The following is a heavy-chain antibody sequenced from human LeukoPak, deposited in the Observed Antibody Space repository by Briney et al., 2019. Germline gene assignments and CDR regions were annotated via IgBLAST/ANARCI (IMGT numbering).Heavy chain of an antibody. J-gene: IGHJ4*02. CDR1: GFIFSTYA. CDR3: AKANKGSGSYYIDQ. Sequence: GGSLRLSCAASGFIFSTYAATWVRQIPGKGLEWVSVISGSGDFKYYADSVKGRLSISRDESENTLYLEMNSLRAEDTAIYYCAKANKGSGSYYIDQWGQGTLVTVSS. CDR2: ISGSGDFK. V-gene: IGHV3-23*01. D-gene: IGHD1-26*01.